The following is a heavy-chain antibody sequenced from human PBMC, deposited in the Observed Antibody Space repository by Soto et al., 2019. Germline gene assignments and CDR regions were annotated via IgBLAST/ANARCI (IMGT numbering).Heavy chain of an antibody. D-gene: IGHD6-13*01. V-gene: IGHV3-74*01. Sequence: PGGSLRLSCAASGFTFSSYWMHWVRQAPGKGLVWVSRINSDGSSTSYADSVKGRFTISRDNAKNTLYLQMNSLRAEDTAVYYCARDGAGIAAADLGYGMDVWGQGTTVTVSS. CDR2: INSDGSST. J-gene: IGHJ6*02. CDR3: ARDGAGIAAADLGYGMDV. CDR1: GFTFSSYW.